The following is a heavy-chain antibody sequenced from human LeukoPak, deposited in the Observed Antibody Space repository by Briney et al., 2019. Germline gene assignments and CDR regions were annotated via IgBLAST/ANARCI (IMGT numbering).Heavy chain of an antibody. Sequence: GGSLTLSRAASGFTLSSYSMNWVRQAPGKGLEWLAVISYDGTNKYYADSVKGRFTISRDNSTNTLYLQMTSLRAADTAVYYCARARDGRWLKAYFQHWGQGTLVTVSS. V-gene: IGHV3-30*03. CDR3: ARARDGRWLKAYFQH. J-gene: IGHJ1*01. CDR1: GFTLSSYS. D-gene: IGHD5-24*01. CDR2: ISYDGTNK.